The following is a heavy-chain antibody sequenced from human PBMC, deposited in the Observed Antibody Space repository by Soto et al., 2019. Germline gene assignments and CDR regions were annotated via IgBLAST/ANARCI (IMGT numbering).Heavy chain of an antibody. CDR1: GFTFSSYG. D-gene: IGHD3-16*01. CDR3: AADLPDWGAYAFDY. CDR2: INGRGDTT. V-gene: IGHV3-23*01. Sequence: GGSLRLSCTASGFTFSSYGMSWVRQAPGKGLEWVSVINGRGDTTYYADSAKGRFTISRDNSKNTLFLQMDSLRVDDTAIYYCAADLPDWGAYAFDYWGQGILVTVSS. J-gene: IGHJ4*02.